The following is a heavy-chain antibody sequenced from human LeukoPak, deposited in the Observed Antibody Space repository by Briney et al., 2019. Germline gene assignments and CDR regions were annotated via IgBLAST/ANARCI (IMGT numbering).Heavy chain of an antibody. CDR1: GYTFTSYG. V-gene: IGHV1-18*01. CDR3: ARGGYSYGYYYSYYMDG. D-gene: IGHD5-18*01. Sequence: VASAKVSCEASGYTFTSYGISWGPQAPGQGLEWMGWISVYNGNTNYAQKLQGRVTMTTDTSTSTAYMELRSLRSDDTAVYYCARGGYSYGYYYSYYMDGWGEGTT. J-gene: IGHJ6*03. CDR2: ISVYNGNT.